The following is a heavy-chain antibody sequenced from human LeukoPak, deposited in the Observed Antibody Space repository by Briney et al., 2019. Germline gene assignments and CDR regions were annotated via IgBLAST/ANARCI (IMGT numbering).Heavy chain of an antibody. CDR3: ARELGDGYILFYFDY. J-gene: IGHJ4*02. D-gene: IGHD5-24*01. CDR1: GFTFDDYG. CDR2: INWNGGST. V-gene: IGHV3-20*03. Sequence: GGSLTLSYAASGFTFDDYGMSWVRQAPGKGLEWVSGINWNGGSTGYADSVKGRFTISSDNAQNSLYLQVNSLRAEDTALYYCARELGDGYILFYFDYWGQGTLVTVSS.